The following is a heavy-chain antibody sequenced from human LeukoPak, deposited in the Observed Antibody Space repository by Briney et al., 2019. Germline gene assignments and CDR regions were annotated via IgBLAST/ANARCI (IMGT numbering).Heavy chain of an antibody. CDR3: ARSGSLSSATVYYYGSGSFYPHNWFDP. V-gene: IGHV4-31*03. CDR2: IYYSWST. Sequence: SQTLSLTCTVSGGSISSGGYYWSWIRQHPGKGLEWIGYIYYSWSTYYNASLKSRVTISVDTSKNQFSLKLSSVTAADTAVYYCARSGSLSSATVYYYGSGSFYPHNWFDPWGQGTLVTVSS. D-gene: IGHD3-10*01. CDR1: GGSISSGGYY. J-gene: IGHJ5*02.